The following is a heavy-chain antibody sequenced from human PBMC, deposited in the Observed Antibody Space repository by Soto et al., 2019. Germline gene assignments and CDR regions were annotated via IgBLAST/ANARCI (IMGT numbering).Heavy chain of an antibody. CDR1: GGSISSSTYY. D-gene: IGHD3-10*01. J-gene: IGHJ4*02. CDR2: IYYSGST. V-gene: IGHV4-30-4*08. CDR3: ARWWFGEFFDY. Sequence: PSETLSLTCTVSGGSISSSTYYWGWMRQPPGKGLEWIGYIYYSGSTYYNPSLKSRVTISVDTSKNQFSLKLSSVTAADTAVYYCARWWFGEFFDYWGQGTLVTVSS.